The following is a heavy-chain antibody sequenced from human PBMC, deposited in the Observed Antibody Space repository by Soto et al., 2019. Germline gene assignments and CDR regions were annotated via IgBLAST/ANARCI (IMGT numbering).Heavy chain of an antibody. V-gene: IGHV3-21*01. CDR1: GFTFSIYS. D-gene: IGHD1-1*01. J-gene: IGHJ4*02. Sequence: LRLSCAASGFTFSIYSTNWVRQAPGKGLEWVSSISSSSSYIYYADSVKGRFTISRDNAKNSLYLQMNTLRAEDTAVYYCARSPGRDGYNNFDYWGQGTLVTVSS. CDR3: ARSPGRDGYNNFDY. CDR2: ISSSSSYI.